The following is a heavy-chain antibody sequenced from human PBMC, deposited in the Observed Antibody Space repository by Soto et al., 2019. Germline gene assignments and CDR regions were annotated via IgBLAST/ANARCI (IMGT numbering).Heavy chain of an antibody. CDR2: IYYSGST. J-gene: IGHJ4*02. CDR1: GGSISSYY. CDR3: AGLYPYESTGYHLDY. V-gene: IGHV4-59*08. D-gene: IGHD3-22*01. Sequence: PSETLSLTCTVSGGSISSYYGSWIRQPPGKGLEWIGYIYYSGSTNYNPSLGSRVTISVDKSKNQFSLKLTSVTAADTAVFYCAGLYPYESTGYHLDYWGQGILVTVSS.